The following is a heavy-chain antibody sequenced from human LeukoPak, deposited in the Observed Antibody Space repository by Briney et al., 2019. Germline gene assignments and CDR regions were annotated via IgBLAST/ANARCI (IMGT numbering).Heavy chain of an antibody. D-gene: IGHD4-17*01. Sequence: SETLSLTCTVSGGSISSYYWSWIRQPPGKGLEWIGRIYTSGSTNYNPSLKSRVTMSVDTSTNEFSLKLRSVTAADTDVYYCARGVDGDHFDYWGQGSLVTVSS. CDR1: GGSISSYY. CDR2: IYTSGST. J-gene: IGHJ4*02. V-gene: IGHV4-4*07. CDR3: ARGVDGDHFDY.